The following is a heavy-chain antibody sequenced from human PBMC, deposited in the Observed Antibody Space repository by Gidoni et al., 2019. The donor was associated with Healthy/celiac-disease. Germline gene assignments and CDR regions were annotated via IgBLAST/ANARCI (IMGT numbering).Heavy chain of an antibody. J-gene: IGHJ4*02. CDR3: ARDGRRDYGDYVFDY. CDR2: IYYSGST. CDR1: GGSISSGDYY. D-gene: IGHD4-17*01. V-gene: IGHV4-30-4*01. Sequence: QVQLQESGPGLVKPSQTLSLTCTVSGGSISSGDYYWSWIRQPPGKGLEWIGYIYYSGSTYYNPSLKSRVTISVDTSKNQFSLKLSSVTAADTAAYYCARDGRRDYGDYVFDYWGQGTLVTVSS.